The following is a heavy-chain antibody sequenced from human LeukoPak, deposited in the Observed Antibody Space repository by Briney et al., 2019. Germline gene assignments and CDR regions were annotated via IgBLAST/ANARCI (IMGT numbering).Heavy chain of an antibody. CDR1: GFTFSSAW. J-gene: IGHJ4*02. CDR3: VRDRVGPDY. CDR2: ITDDATT. V-gene: IGHV3-74*03. Sequence: GGSLRLSCAASGFTFSSAWMHWVRQAPGTGLVWVSRITDDATTTCADSVKGRFTISRDNAKNILSLQMNSLRAEDTAVYYCVRDRVGPDYWGQGTLVTVSS. D-gene: IGHD1-26*01.